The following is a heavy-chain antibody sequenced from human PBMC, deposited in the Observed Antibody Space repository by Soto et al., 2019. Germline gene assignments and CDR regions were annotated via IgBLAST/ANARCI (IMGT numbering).Heavy chain of an antibody. CDR3: AKKGSGSLLFDY. CDR1: EFTFSSYA. D-gene: IGHD1-26*01. J-gene: IGHJ4*02. V-gene: IGHV3-23*01. CDR2: ISSTGATT. Sequence: EVQRLESGGGLVQPGGSLRLSCAASEFTFSSYAMSWVRQAPGKGLEWLSGISSTGATTYYADSVKGRFTISRDNSKNTLYLQMNSLRAEDTAVYYCAKKGSGSLLFDYWGQGTLVTVSS.